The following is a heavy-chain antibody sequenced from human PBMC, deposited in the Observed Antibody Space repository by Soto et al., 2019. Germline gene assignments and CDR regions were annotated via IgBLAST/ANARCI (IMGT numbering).Heavy chain of an antibody. CDR3: AISIYSSGWYVTFDY. D-gene: IGHD6-19*01. V-gene: IGHV1-18*04. CDR1: GYTFTSYG. Sequence: QVQLVQSGAEVKKPGASVKVSCKASGYTFTSYGISWVRQAPGQGLEWMGWISAYNGNTNYAQKLQGRVTMTTDTSTSTAYMALRSLRSDDTAVYYCAISIYSSGWYVTFDYWGQGTLVTVSS. J-gene: IGHJ4*02. CDR2: ISAYNGNT.